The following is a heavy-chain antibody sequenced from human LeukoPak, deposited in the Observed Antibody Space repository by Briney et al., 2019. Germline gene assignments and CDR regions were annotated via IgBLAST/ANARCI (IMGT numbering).Heavy chain of an antibody. CDR3: ARHEWSAPFDY. CDR1: GGSISSSSYY. CDR2: IYYRGST. J-gene: IGHJ4*02. Sequence: SETLSLTCTVSGGSISSSSYYWGWIRQPPGKGLEWIGSIYYRGSTYYNPSLKSRVAISVDTSKNQFSLKLSSVTAADTAVYYCARHEWSAPFDYWGQGTLVTVSS. D-gene: IGHD3-3*01. V-gene: IGHV4-39*01.